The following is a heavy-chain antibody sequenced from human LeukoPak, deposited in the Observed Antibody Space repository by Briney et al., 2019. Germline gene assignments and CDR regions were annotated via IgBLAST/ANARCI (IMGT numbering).Heavy chain of an antibody. CDR1: GYTFTGDY. CDR2: INPNSGGT. D-gene: IGHD6-13*01. Sequence: ASVKVSCKASGYTFTGDYIHWVRQAPGQGLEWMGRINPNSGGTNYAQKVQGKGTMTRDTSITTAYMELSRMRSDDPAVYYCARGVAAAGYNWFDPWGQGTLVPVSS. V-gene: IGHV1-2*06. J-gene: IGHJ5*02. CDR3: ARGVAAAGYNWFDP.